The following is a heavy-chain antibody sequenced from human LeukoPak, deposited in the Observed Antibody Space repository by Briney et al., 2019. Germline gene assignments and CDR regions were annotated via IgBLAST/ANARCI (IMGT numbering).Heavy chain of an antibody. CDR2: ISYSGST. D-gene: IGHD1-26*01. CDR1: SGSISSYY. V-gene: IGHV4-59*01. J-gene: IGHJ4*02. CDR3: ASSRYTGSYSTIDF. Sequence: SETLSLTCTVSSGSISSYYWSWIRQPPGKGLEWIGYISYSGSTNYNPSLKSRVTISLDTSKNQFSLKLSSVTAADTAMYYCASSRYTGSYSTIDFWGQGTLVTVSS.